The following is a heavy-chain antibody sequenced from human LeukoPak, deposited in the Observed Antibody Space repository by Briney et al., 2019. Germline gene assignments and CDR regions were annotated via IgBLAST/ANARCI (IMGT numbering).Heavy chain of an antibody. CDR2: VYYSGSI. Sequence: ASETLSLTCAVYGGSFSGYYWGWIRQPPGKGLEWIGSVYYSGSISYNPSLNSRVTISVDTSKSQFSLNLTSVTAADTAVYYCARLGSAVVWGVIIKYWGQGTLVTVSS. CDR3: ARLGSAVVWGVIIKY. J-gene: IGHJ4*02. D-gene: IGHD3-10*01. CDR1: GGSFSGYY. V-gene: IGHV4-39*01.